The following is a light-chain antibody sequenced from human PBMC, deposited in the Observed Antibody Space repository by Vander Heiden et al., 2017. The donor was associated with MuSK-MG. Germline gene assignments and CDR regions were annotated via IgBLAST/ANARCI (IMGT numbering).Light chain of an antibody. J-gene: IGLJ2*01. V-gene: IGLV1-47*01. CDR3: AAWDDSLSGQV. CDR1: SSNIGSNY. Sequence: QSVLTQPPSASGTPGQRVTIPCSGSSSNIGSNYVYWYQQLPGTAPKLRIYRNNQRPSGVPDRFSGSKSGTSASLAISGLRSEDEADYYCAAWDDSLSGQVFGGGTKLTVL. CDR2: RNN.